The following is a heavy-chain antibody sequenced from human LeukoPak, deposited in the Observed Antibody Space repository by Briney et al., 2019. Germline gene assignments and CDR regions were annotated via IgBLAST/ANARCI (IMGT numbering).Heavy chain of an antibody. V-gene: IGHV4-34*01. Sequence: PAETLSLTCAFSGASFSGYYCNWIRQPPGKGLEWIGEVNHSGSTSYRPSLKSRVTISVDTSRTQFSLRLTSVTAADTAVYYCARFGLAAAATNAFDIWGQGTMVTVSS. CDR1: GASFSGYY. J-gene: IGHJ3*02. CDR3: ARFGLAAAATNAFDI. CDR2: VNHSGST. D-gene: IGHD6-13*01.